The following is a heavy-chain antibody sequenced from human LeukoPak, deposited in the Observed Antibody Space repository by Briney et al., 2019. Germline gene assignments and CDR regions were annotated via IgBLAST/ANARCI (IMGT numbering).Heavy chain of an antibody. J-gene: IGHJ6*03. V-gene: IGHV4-34*01. D-gene: IGHD3-10*01. CDR3: ARGGGTGRSVTMIRGVRGVYYMDV. CDR1: GGSFSGYY. Sequence: SETLSLTCAVSGGSFSGYYLSWIRQPPGKGLELIGEIKHSGSTNYNPSLKSRVSISVDTSKNQFSLKLNSVTAADTAVYYCARGGGTGRSVTMIRGVRGVYYMDVWGKGTTVTVSS. CDR2: IKHSGST.